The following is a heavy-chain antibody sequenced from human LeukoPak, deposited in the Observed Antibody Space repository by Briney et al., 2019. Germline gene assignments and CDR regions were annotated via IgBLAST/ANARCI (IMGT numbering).Heavy chain of an antibody. Sequence: GASVKVSCKASGYTFTGYYMHWVRQAPGQGLEGMGWINPNSGGTNYAQKFQGRVTMTRDTSISTAYMELSRLRSDDTAVYYCARVGDIVVVPAAMPLDYWGQGTLVTVSS. V-gene: IGHV1-2*02. D-gene: IGHD2-2*01. J-gene: IGHJ4*02. CDR1: GYTFTGYY. CDR3: ARVGDIVVVPAAMPLDY. CDR2: INPNSGGT.